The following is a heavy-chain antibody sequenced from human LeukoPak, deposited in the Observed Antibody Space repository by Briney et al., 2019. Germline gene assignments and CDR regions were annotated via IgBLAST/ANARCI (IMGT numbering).Heavy chain of an antibody. Sequence: ASVKVSCEASGGTFSSYAVSWVRQAPGQGLEWMGGIIPIFGTTNYAQKFQGRVTITADESTSTAYMELSSLRSEDTAVYYCASPSYDYVWGSYRQASNAFDIWGQGTMVTVSS. CDR2: IIPIFGTT. J-gene: IGHJ3*02. CDR3: ASPSYDYVWGSYRQASNAFDI. CDR1: GGTFSSYA. D-gene: IGHD3-16*02. V-gene: IGHV1-69*13.